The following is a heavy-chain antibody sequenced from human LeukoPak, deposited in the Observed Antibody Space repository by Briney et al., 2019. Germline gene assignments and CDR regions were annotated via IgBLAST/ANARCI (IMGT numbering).Heavy chain of an antibody. Sequence: GGSLRLSCAASGFTFDDYAMHWVRQAPGKGLEWVSGISWNSGSIGYADSVKGRFTISRDNAKNPLYLQMNSLRAEDTALYYCAKDMDYYDSSPPFDCWGQGTLVTVSS. CDR1: GFTFDDYA. CDR3: AKDMDYYDSSPPFDC. V-gene: IGHV3-9*01. CDR2: ISWNSGSI. D-gene: IGHD3-22*01. J-gene: IGHJ4*02.